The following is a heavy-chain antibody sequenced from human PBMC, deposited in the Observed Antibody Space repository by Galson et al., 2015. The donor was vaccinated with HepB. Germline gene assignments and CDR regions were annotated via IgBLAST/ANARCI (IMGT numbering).Heavy chain of an antibody. J-gene: IGHJ3*02. Sequence: SGYTFTGYYMHWVRQAPGQGLEWMGWINPNSGGTNYAQKFQGRVTMTRDTSISTAYMELSRLRSDDTAVYYCARDRGTMIDLGLFDIWGQGTMVTVSS. D-gene: IGHD3-22*01. CDR1: GYTFTGYY. CDR3: ARDRGTMIDLGLFDI. V-gene: IGHV1-2*02. CDR2: INPNSGGT.